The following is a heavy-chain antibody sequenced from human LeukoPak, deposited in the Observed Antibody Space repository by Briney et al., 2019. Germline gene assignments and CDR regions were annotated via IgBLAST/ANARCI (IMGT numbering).Heavy chain of an antibody. CDR1: GGSISSYY. Sequence: SETLSLTCTVSGGSISSYYWSWIRQPPGKGPEWIGYIYYSGSTNYNPSLKSRVTISVDTSKNQFSLKLSSVTAADTAVYYCARWGVAAAGMSSAEYFQHWGQGTLVTVSS. CDR3: ARWGVAAAGMSSAEYFQH. J-gene: IGHJ1*01. V-gene: IGHV4-59*01. D-gene: IGHD6-13*01. CDR2: IYYSGST.